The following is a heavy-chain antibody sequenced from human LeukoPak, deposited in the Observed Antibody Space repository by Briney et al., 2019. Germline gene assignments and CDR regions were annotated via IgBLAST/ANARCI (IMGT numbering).Heavy chain of an antibody. V-gene: IGHV1-69*04. CDR2: IIPILGIA. J-gene: IGHJ4*02. CDR1: GGTFSSYA. CDR3: ARDVEVRGVIWDQGGPYDY. D-gene: IGHD3-10*01. Sequence: GASVKVSCKASGGTFSSYAISWVRQAPGQGLEWMGRIIPILGIANYAQKFQGRVTITADKSTSTAYMELSSLRSEDTAVYYCARDVEVRGVIWDQGGPYDYWGQGTLVTVSS.